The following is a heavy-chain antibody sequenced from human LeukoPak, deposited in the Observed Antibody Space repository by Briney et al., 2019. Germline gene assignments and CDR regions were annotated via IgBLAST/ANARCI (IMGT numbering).Heavy chain of an antibody. V-gene: IGHV4-59*01. Sequence: NSSETLSLTCTVSGGSMSSYYWNWIRQPPGKGLEWIGYIYYSGTTNYNPSLKSRVTISVDTSKNQFSLKLSSVTAADTAVYYCAIVPSYYDFWSDSYYYYMDVWGKGTTVTGSS. CDR2: IYYSGTT. CDR1: GGSMSSYY. D-gene: IGHD3-3*01. J-gene: IGHJ6*03. CDR3: AIVPSYYDFWSDSYYYYMDV.